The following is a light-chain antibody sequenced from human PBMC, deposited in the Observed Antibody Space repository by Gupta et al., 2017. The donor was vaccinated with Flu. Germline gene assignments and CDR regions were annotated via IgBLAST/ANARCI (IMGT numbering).Light chain of an antibody. CDR3: QHKDSSPMT. V-gene: IGKV3-20*01. CDR1: QSVSSSY. J-gene: IGKJ1*01. Sequence: VLTQSPGTLSLSPGERATLSCRASQSVSSSYLAWYQQKPGQAPRLLIGGASSRATGIPDRFSGSGSGTDFTLTISRREPEDFAVYCCQHKDSSPMTFGQGTKVEI. CDR2: GAS.